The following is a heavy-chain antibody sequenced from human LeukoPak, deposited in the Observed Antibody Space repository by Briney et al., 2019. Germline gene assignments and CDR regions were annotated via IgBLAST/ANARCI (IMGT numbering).Heavy chain of an antibody. D-gene: IGHD3-22*01. CDR3: AKSPSYYYDSSGYHYFDY. J-gene: IGHJ4*02. CDR2: INPNSGGT. CDR1: GYTFTVYY. Sequence: ASVKVSCKASGYTFTVYYMHWVRQAPGQGLEWMGWINPNSGGTNYAQKFQGRVTIARDTSISTAYMELSRLRSDDTAVYYCAKSPSYYYDSSGYHYFDYWGQGTLVTVSS. V-gene: IGHV1-2*02.